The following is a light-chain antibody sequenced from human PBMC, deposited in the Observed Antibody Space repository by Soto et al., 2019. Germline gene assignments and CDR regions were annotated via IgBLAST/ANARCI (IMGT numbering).Light chain of an antibody. CDR1: QGITNH. V-gene: IGKV1-27*01. J-gene: IGKJ5*01. Sequence: DSQMTQSASSLAASVGDRVTITCRASQGITNHLAWYQQTPGKVPKLLIYGASTLQSGVPSRFSGSGSGTDFTLTISSLQPEDFAVYYCQQYGSSPIPFGQGTRLEIK. CDR2: GAS. CDR3: QQYGSSPIP.